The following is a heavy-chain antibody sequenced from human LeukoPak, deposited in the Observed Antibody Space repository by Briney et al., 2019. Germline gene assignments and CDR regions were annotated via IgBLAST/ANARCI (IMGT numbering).Heavy chain of an antibody. V-gene: IGHV1-2*02. CDR2: INPNSGGT. J-gene: IGHJ4*02. CDR3: ARGWDWDSSSCFDY. Sequence: ASVKVSCKASGYTFTGYYMHWVRQAPGQGLEWMGWINPNSGGTNYAQKFQGRVTMTRDTSISTAYMELSRLRSDDTAVYYCARGWDWDSSSCFDYWGQGTLVTVSS. CDR1: GYTFTGYY. D-gene: IGHD6-13*01.